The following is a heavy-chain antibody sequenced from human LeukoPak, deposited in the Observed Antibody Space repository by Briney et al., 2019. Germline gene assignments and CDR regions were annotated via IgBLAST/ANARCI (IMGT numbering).Heavy chain of an antibody. CDR2: IIPIFGTA. J-gene: IGHJ3*02. CDR3: ARGGYCSGGSCYFDAFDI. D-gene: IGHD2-15*01. CDR1: GGTFSSYA. V-gene: IGHV1-69*06. Sequence: SVKVSCKASGGTFSSYAISWVRRAPGQGLEWMGGIIPIFGTANYAQKFQGRVTITADKSTSTAYMELSSLRSEDTAVYYCARGGYCSGGSCYFDAFDIWGQGTMVTVSS.